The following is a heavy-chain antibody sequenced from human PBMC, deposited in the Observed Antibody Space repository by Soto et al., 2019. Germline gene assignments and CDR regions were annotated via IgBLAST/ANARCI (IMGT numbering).Heavy chain of an antibody. CDR1: GGSFSGYY. V-gene: IGHV4-34*01. CDR3: ARDYYGSSGYLYYFDY. CDR2: INHSGST. D-gene: IGHD3-22*01. Sequence: SETLSLTCAVYGGSFSGYYWSWIRQPPGKGLEWIGEINHSGSTNYNPSLKSRVTISVDTSKNQFSLKLSSVTAADTAVYYCARDYYGSSGYLYYFDYWGQGTLVTVSS. J-gene: IGHJ4*02.